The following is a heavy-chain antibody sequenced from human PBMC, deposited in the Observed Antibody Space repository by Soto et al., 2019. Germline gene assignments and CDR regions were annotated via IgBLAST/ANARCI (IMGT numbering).Heavy chain of an antibody. CDR3: VKDGSSGWPYFYDMDV. CDR1: GFTFSSYG. Sequence: ESGGGVVQPGRSLRLSCAASGFTFSSYGMHWVRQAPGKGLEWVAVISYDGRNKYYADAVKGRITISRDNSKNTLYLQMSSLRAEDTAVYYCVKDGSSGWPYFYDMDVWGQGTTVTVSS. V-gene: IGHV3-30*18. D-gene: IGHD6-19*01. CDR2: ISYDGRNK. J-gene: IGHJ6*02.